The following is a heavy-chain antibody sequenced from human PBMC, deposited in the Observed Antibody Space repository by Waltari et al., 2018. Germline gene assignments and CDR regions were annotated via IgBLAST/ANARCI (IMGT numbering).Heavy chain of an antibody. CDR1: GDSMSSTDW. D-gene: IGHD2-15*01. CDR2: IQRSGRT. V-gene: IGHV4-4*02. Sequence: PSGTLSLTCTVSGDSMSSTDWWSWVRQSPEKGLEWIGQIQRSGRTNYNPSLESRVTISIDTSNNQFSLKVTSTTAADTAVYYCARDRGRGIYLDSWGQGTLVTVSP. J-gene: IGHJ4*02. CDR3: ARDRGRGIYLDS.